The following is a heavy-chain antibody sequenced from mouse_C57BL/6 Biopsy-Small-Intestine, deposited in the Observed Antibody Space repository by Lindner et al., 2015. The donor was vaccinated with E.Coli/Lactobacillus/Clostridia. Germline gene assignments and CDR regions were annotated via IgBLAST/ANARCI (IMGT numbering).Heavy chain of an antibody. Sequence: VQLQESGAELAKPGASVKMSCKASGYTFTNYWMNWVKQRPGKGLEWIGWIYPGDGDTNYNGEFKGKATLTVDKSSSTAYMQLSSLTSEDSAVYFCARRWLLREYFDYWGQGTTLTVSS. D-gene: IGHD2-3*01. V-gene: IGHV1-80*01. CDR1: GYTFTNYW. CDR2: IYPGDGDT. J-gene: IGHJ2*01. CDR3: ARRWLLREYFDY.